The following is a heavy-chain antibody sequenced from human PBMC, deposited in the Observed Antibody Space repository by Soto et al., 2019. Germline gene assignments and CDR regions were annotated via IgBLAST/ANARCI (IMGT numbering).Heavy chain of an antibody. V-gene: IGHV4-30-4*01. Sequence: QVHLQESGPGLVKPSQTLSLSCTVSGDSISSPHYYWTWIRQPPGKGQEWVGYIYYNGNNFYDPALTSRVAMSVDPSTNQFALKPASVTEADTAVYFCAREPKQNYARSPWNGGFDSGGPGPLVTVSS. D-gene: IGHD3-22*01. CDR1: GDSISSPHYY. CDR2: IYYNGNN. J-gene: IGHJ4*02. CDR3: AREPKQNYARSPWNGGFDS.